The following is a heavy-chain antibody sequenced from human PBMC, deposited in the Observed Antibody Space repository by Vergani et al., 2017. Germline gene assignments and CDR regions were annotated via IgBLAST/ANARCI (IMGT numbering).Heavy chain of an antibody. V-gene: IGHV1-69*13. D-gene: IGHD3-22*01. Sequence: QGQLAQSGAEVKKPGSSVKVSCKASGGTFSSNSISWVRQAPGQGLEWMGRIIPIFGTTSYAQKFQGRVTIRADESTSTAYMELSSLRSEDTAVYYCARRSGYYSYYFDFWGQGTLVTVSS. J-gene: IGHJ4*02. CDR3: ARRSGYYSYYFDF. CDR1: GGTFSSNS. CDR2: IIPIFGTT.